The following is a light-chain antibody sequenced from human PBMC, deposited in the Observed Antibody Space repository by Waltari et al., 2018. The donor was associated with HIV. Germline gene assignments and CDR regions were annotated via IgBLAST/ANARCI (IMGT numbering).Light chain of an antibody. V-gene: IGKV1-5*03. CDR3: QQYDSYSWT. Sequence: DIQMTQSPSTLSASVGARVTITCRASQSISNWLAWYQQKPGKAPKLLIYRASTLESGVPSRFSGSGSGTEFTLTISRLQPDDFATYYCQQYDSYSWTFSQGTKVEI. J-gene: IGKJ1*01. CDR1: QSISNW. CDR2: RAS.